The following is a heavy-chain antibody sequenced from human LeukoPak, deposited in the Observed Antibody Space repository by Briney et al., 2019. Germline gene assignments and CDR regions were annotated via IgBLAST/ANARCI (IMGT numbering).Heavy chain of an antibody. D-gene: IGHD6-6*01. J-gene: IGHJ6*03. V-gene: IGHV3-64*01. CDR2: ISSDGTST. CDR3: AREQKYYYYMDV. Sequence: GSLRLSCAASGFTFTTYGMHWVRQAPGKGLEYVSGISSDGTSTYYASSVKGRFIISRDISKNMLYLQVGSLIAEDMAVYYCAREQKYYYYMDVWGKGTTVTVSS. CDR1: GFTFTTYG.